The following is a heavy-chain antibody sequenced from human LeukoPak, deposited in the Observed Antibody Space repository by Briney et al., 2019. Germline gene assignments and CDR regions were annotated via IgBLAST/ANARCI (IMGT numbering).Heavy chain of an antibody. D-gene: IGHD1-1*01. Sequence: SETLSLTCALSRGSFSGYYWRWIRQPPGKRLEWIGEINHSGSTNYNPSLKSRVTISVDTSKNQFSLNRSSVTAAHTPLYFAARGINWKAPPLDPWGQGALVTVSS. CDR2: INHSGST. V-gene: IGHV4-34*01. CDR3: ARGINWKAPPLDP. CDR1: RGSFSGYY. J-gene: IGHJ5*02.